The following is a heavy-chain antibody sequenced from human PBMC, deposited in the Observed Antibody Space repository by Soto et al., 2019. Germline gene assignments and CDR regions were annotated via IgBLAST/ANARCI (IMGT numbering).Heavy chain of an antibody. J-gene: IGHJ6*02. CDR1: GGSISSYY. CDR2: IYYSGST. D-gene: IGHD3-10*01. CDR3: ARGLTMVRGNTMDV. Sequence: PSETLSLTCTVSGGSISSYYWSWIRQPPGKGLEWIGYIYYSGSTNYNPSLKSRVTISVDTSKNQFSLKLSSVTAADTAVYYCARGLTMVRGNTMDVWGQGTTVTVSS. V-gene: IGHV4-59*01.